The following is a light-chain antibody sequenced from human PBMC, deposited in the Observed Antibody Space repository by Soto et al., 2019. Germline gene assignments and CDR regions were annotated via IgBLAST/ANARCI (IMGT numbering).Light chain of an antibody. CDR3: CSFAGTNTFVV. CDR1: DVGAYDY. CDR2: DVT. Sequence: QSALTQPRSVSGSPGQSVTISCTGSDVGAYDYVSWYQHLPGKAPILLIYDVTERPSGVPDRFSGSKSGNTASLTILGLQAEDEADYYCCSFAGTNTFVVFGGGTKLTVL. V-gene: IGLV2-11*01. J-gene: IGLJ2*01.